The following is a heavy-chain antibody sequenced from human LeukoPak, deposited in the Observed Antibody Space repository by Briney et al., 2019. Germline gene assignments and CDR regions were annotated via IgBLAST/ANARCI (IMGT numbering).Heavy chain of an antibody. CDR1: GFTFSSYS. J-gene: IGHJ5*02. CDR3: ARAPKFRLVGVPKGPFDP. V-gene: IGHV3-21*04. D-gene: IGHD1-26*01. CDR2: ISSSSSYI. Sequence: GGSLRLSCAASGFTFSSYSMNWDRQAPGKGLEWVSSISSSSSYIYYADSVKGRFTISRDNAKNSLYLQMNSLRAEDTAVYYCARAPKFRLVGVPKGPFDPWGQGTLVTVSS.